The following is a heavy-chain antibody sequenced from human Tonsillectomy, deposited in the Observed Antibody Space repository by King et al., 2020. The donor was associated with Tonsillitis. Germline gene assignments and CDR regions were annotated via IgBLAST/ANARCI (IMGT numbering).Heavy chain of an antibody. D-gene: IGHD6-19*01. Sequence: VQLVESGGGLVQPGGSLRLSCAASGFTFSSYAMSWVRQAPGKGLEWVSAISGSGGSTYYADSVKGRLTISRDNSQNTLYLQMNTLRAEDTAVYYCATAPSSGWYLFFDYWGQGTLVTVSS. V-gene: IGHV3-23*04. CDR3: ATAPSSGWYLFFDY. CDR1: GFTFSSYA. J-gene: IGHJ4*02. CDR2: ISGSGGST.